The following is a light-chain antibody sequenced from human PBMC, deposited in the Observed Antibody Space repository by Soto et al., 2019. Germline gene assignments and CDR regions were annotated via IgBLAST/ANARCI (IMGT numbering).Light chain of an antibody. CDR2: EVN. J-gene: IGLJ1*01. CDR1: SSDVGGYNY. Sequence: QPVLTQPPPAAGAPAQTVSISCTGTSSDVGGYNYVSWYQQHSGKAPKLMIYEVNKRPSGVPDRFSGSKSGNTASLTVCGLQAEDEADYYCISYAGSNKVFGTGTKVTVL. CDR3: ISYAGSNKV. V-gene: IGLV2-8*01.